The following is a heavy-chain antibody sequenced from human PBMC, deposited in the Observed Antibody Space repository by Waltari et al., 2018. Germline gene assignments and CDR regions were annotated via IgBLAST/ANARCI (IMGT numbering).Heavy chain of an antibody. V-gene: IGHV3-74*01. CDR2: INSDGSNT. Sequence: EVQLVESGGGLVQPGGSLRLSCAASGFTFSSYWMPWVRPAPGKGLVWVSRINSDGSNTDYAASVKGRFTISRDNAKNTLYLQMNSLRAEDTAVYYCARGIAAAGTRETGFWGQGTLVTVSS. CDR1: GFTFSSYW. D-gene: IGHD6-13*01. CDR3: ARGIAAAGTRETGF. J-gene: IGHJ4*02.